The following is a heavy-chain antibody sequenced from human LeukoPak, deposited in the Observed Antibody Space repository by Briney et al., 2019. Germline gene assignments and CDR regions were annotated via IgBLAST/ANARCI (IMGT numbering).Heavy chain of an antibody. D-gene: IGHD3-22*01. CDR2: INPNNGGT. V-gene: IGHV1-2*02. Sequence: ASVKVSCKASGYTFTGYYIHWVRQAPGQGLERMGSINPNNGGTKYAQNFQGRVTMTRDTSITTAYMGLSSLRSDDTAVYYCARESYEYDSSGYYFPFDSWGQGTLVTVSS. CDR1: GYTFTGYY. CDR3: ARESYEYDSSGYYFPFDS. J-gene: IGHJ4*02.